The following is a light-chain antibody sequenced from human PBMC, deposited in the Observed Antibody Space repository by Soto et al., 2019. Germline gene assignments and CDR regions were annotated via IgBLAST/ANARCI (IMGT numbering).Light chain of an antibody. CDR1: QTISTY. CDR2: AAS. Sequence: DIQMTQSPSSLSASVGDRVTITCRASQTISTYLNWYQQKPGKAPKLLIYAASSLESGVPSVFSGSGSGADFTLTFSSLQPEDFATYDCQQSYSTPLTFGQGTKLEIK. J-gene: IGKJ2*01. V-gene: IGKV1-39*01. CDR3: QQSYSTPLT.